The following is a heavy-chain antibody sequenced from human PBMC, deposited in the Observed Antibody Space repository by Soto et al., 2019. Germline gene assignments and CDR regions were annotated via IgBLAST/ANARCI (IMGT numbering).Heavy chain of an antibody. V-gene: IGHV3-23*01. J-gene: IGHJ4*02. CDR3: AKDRKGELLRKGDH. CDR1: GFTFSSYA. D-gene: IGHD1-26*01. Sequence: GGSLRLSCAASGFTFSSYAMSWVRQAPGKGLEWVSAISGSGRGTYYADSVKGRFTISRDNSKNTLYLQMNSLRAEDTAVYYCAKDRKGELLRKGDHWGRGTLVTVSS. CDR2: ISGSGRGT.